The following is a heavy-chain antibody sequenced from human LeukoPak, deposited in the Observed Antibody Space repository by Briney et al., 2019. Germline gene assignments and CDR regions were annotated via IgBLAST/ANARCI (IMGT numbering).Heavy chain of an antibody. V-gene: IGHV3-23*01. CDR1: GFIFSDFA. CDR3: AKFDGSGTYYKASDY. D-gene: IGHD3-10*01. CDR2: ISSGGGGT. Sequence: GGSLRLSCAASGFIFSDFAMSWVRQAPGKGLEWVSTISSGGGGTHYADSVRGRFTISRDNSKNTLFLQMNSLGAGDTALYYCAKFDGSGTYYKASDYWGQGTLVTVSP. J-gene: IGHJ4*02.